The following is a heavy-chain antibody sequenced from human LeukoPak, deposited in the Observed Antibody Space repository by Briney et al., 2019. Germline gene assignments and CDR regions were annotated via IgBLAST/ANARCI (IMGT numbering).Heavy chain of an antibody. J-gene: IGHJ6*03. CDR3: GRDALVGYFSYYYMDV. V-gene: IGHV4-59*11. CDR1: GGSISSHY. CDR2: ISNSGST. D-gene: IGHD2-15*01. Sequence: SETLSLTCTVSGGSISSHYWTWIRQSPVKGLEWIGDISNSGSTSYNPSLKSRVTISIDTSKNQFSLELSSVTAADTAVYYCGRDALVGYFSYYYMDVWGKGTTVTVSS.